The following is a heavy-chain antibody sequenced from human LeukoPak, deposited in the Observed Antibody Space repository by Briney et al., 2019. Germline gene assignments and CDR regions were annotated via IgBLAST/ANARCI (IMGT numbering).Heavy chain of an antibody. CDR2: IRVDGSDK. CDR3: ARDGSYYHGYYYGMDV. CDR1: GFTFNNYW. J-gene: IGHJ6*02. D-gene: IGHD1-26*01. V-gene: IGHV3-7*03. Sequence: GGSLRLSCVASGFTFNNYWMSWVRQAPGKGLEWVANIRVDGSDKFYMDSVKGRFTISRDNAKNSLYLQMNSLRAEDTAVYYCARDGSYYHGYYYGMDVWGQGTTVTVSS.